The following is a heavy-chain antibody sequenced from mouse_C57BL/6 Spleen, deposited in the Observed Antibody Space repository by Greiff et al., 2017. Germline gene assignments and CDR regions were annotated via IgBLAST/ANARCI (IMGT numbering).Heavy chain of an antibody. Sequence: VQLQQPGAELVKPGASVKLSCKASGYTFTSYWMHWVKQRPGQGLEWIGMIHPNSGSTNYNEKFKSKATLTVDKSSSTAYMQLSSLTSEDSAVYYCARGGDDYDDYYSMDYWGQGTSVTVSS. CDR1: GYTFTSYW. CDR2: IHPNSGST. CDR3: ARGGDDYDDYYSMDY. J-gene: IGHJ4*01. V-gene: IGHV1-64*01. D-gene: IGHD2-4*01.